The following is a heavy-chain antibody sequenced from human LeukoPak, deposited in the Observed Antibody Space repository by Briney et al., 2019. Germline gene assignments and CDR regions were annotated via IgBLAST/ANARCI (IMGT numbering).Heavy chain of an antibody. V-gene: IGHV3-23*01. CDR3: AKSSYSYANLHLPEY. CDR1: GFTFSSYA. Sequence: GGSLRLSCAASGFTFSSYAMSWVRQAPGKGLEWVSGVSTSGGTTYYVDSVKGRFTISRDNSKNTLYLQMNSLRAEDTAVYYCAKSSYSYANLHLPEYWGQGTLVTVSS. J-gene: IGHJ4*02. CDR2: VSTSGGTT. D-gene: IGHD5-18*01.